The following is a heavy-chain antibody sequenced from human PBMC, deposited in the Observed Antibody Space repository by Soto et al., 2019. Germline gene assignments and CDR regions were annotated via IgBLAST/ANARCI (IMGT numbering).Heavy chain of an antibody. D-gene: IGHD3-22*01. CDR2: ISGSGGST. CDR3: AKVPNYYDSSGDYYFDY. Sequence: VGSLRLSCAASGFTFSSYAMSWVRQAPGKGLEWVSAISGSGGSTYYADSVKGRFTISRDNSKNTLYLQMNSLRAEDTAVYYCAKVPNYYDSSGDYYFDYWGQGTLVTVSS. V-gene: IGHV3-23*01. CDR1: GFTFSSYA. J-gene: IGHJ4*02.